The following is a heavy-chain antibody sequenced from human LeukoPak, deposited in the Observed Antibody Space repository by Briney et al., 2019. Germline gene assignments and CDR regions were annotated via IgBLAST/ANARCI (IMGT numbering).Heavy chain of an antibody. V-gene: IGHV4-34*01. CDR1: GGSFSGYY. D-gene: IGHD4-17*01. Sequence: SETLSLTCAVYGGSFSGYYWSWIRQPPGKGLEWIGEINHSGSTNYNPSLKSRVTISVDTSKNQFSLKLSSVTAADTAVYYCARSNDYGDVNAFDIWGQGTMVTVSS. CDR2: INHSGST. CDR3: ARSNDYGDVNAFDI. J-gene: IGHJ3*02.